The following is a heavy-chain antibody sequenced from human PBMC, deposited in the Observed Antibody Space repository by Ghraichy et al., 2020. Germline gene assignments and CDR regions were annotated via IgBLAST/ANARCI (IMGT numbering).Heavy chain of an antibody. CDR2: IYPGDSDT. J-gene: IGHJ4*02. V-gene: IGHV5-51*01. CDR3: ARVCSGGSCYSGLDY. CDR1: GYSFTSYW. D-gene: IGHD2-15*01. Sequence: GESLNISCKGSGYSFTSYWIGWVRQMPGKGLEWMGIIYPGDSDTRYSPSFQGQVTISADKSISTAYLQWSSLKASDTAMYYCARVCSGGSCYSGLDYWGQGTLVTVSS.